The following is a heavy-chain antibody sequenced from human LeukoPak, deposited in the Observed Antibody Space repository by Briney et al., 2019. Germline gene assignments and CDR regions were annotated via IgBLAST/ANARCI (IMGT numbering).Heavy chain of an antibody. CDR3: AKLGGHPLHNYYVGV. V-gene: IGHV3-23*01. CDR2: ILDSGYST. J-gene: IGHJ6*03. CDR1: GFTFSGFW. Sequence: PGGPLDFSFEPLGFTFSGFWLTWFPRAPGKGLRGFQGILDSGYSTYYANSVKGRFTISRDNSNNTLYLQMNSLRAEDTAVYYCAKLGGHPLHNYYVGVWGKGTTVAVSS. D-gene: IGHD3-16*01.